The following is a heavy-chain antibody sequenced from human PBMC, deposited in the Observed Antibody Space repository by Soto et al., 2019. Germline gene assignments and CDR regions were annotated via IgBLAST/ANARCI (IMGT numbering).Heavy chain of an antibody. D-gene: IGHD2-2*01. CDR1: GYTLIQYG. CDR2: ISAYNGDK. CDR3: ARDGPQMPEVGDV. V-gene: IGHV1-18*01. Sequence: ASVEVSCKASGYTLIQYGVSGVRQAPGQGLEWMGWISAYNGDKKYAQNVQGRVTLTTDTSTSTAYMEMRTLRSDDTAVYYCARDGPQMPEVGDVWGQGTTVTVSS. J-gene: IGHJ6*02.